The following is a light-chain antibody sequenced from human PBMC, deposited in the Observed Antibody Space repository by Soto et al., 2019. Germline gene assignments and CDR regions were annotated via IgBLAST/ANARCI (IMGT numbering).Light chain of an antibody. V-gene: IGKV1-39*01. CDR3: QQSYSNPWT. J-gene: IGKJ1*01. CDR2: AAS. CDR1: QSISSY. Sequence: DIQMTQSPSSRSSSLGDRVTITCRASQSISSYLNWYQQKPGKAPKLLIYAASSLQSGVPSRFSGSGSGTEFTLTISSLQPEEFATFYCQQSYSNPWTFGQGTKV.